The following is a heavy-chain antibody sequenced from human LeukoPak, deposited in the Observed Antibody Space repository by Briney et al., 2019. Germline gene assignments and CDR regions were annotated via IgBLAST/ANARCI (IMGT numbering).Heavy chain of an antibody. V-gene: IGHV6-1*01. D-gene: IGHD3-16*02. CDR1: GDSVSSNSAA. Sequence: SQTLSLTCAISGDSVSSNSAAGNWIRQSPSRGLEWLGRTYYRSKWYNDYAVSVKSRITINPDTSKNQFSLQLNSVTPEDTAVYYCARRWFTFGGVIAPNWFDPWGQGTLVTVSS. J-gene: IGHJ5*02. CDR3: ARRWFTFGGVIAPNWFDP. CDR2: TYYRSKWYN.